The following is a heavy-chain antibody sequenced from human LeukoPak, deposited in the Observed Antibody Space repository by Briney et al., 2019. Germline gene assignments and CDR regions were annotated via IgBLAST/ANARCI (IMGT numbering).Heavy chain of an antibody. CDR2: IYSGGST. CDR3: ARGGSTWYWYFDL. Sequence: PGGSLRLSCAASGFTVSDDYMSWARQAPGKGLEWVSNIYSGGSTDYADSVKGRFTISRDNSNNALYLQMKSLRAEDTAVYFCARGGSTWYWYFDLWGRGTLVTVSS. V-gene: IGHV3-53*01. D-gene: IGHD2-15*01. CDR1: GFTVSDDY. J-gene: IGHJ2*01.